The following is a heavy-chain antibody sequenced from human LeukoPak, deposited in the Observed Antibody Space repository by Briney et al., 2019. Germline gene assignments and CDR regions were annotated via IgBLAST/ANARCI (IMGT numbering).Heavy chain of an antibody. D-gene: IGHD3-22*01. Sequence: SVRVSCTASGGTFSSYAISWVRQAPGHGLEWMGRIIPILGIANYAQKFQGRVTITADKSTSTAYMELSSLRSEDTAVYYCATYYYDSSGYRAVDPWGQGTLVTVSS. CDR2: IIPILGIA. CDR3: ATYYYDSSGYRAVDP. CDR1: GGTFSSYA. J-gene: IGHJ5*02. V-gene: IGHV1-69*04.